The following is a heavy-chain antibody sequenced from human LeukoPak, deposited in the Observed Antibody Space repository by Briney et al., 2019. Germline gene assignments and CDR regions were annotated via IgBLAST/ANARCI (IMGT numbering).Heavy chain of an antibody. Sequence: ASVTVSCKASGYTFTGYYMHWVRQAPGQGLEWMGWINPNSGGTNYAQKFQGRVTMTRDTSISTAYMELSRLRSDDTAVYYCARDDCSSTSCYHGDAFDIWGQGTMVTVSS. CDR1: GYTFTGYY. J-gene: IGHJ3*02. CDR2: INPNSGGT. CDR3: ARDDCSSTSCYHGDAFDI. V-gene: IGHV1-2*02. D-gene: IGHD2-2*01.